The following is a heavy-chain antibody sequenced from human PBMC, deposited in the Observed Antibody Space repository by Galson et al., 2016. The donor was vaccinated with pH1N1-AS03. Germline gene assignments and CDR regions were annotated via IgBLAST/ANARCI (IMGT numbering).Heavy chain of an antibody. D-gene: IGHD3-10*01. Sequence: SVKVSCKASGYVFGSYRISWVRQAPGQGLGWMGWICVYNGNTNHAQNLQGRVTMSTDTSTTTAYMELRSLTSDDTAVYYCARQTMVHYFDYWGQGTLVTVSS. CDR3: ARQTMVHYFDY. CDR1: GYVFGSYR. J-gene: IGHJ4*02. V-gene: IGHV1-18*01. CDR2: ICVYNGNT.